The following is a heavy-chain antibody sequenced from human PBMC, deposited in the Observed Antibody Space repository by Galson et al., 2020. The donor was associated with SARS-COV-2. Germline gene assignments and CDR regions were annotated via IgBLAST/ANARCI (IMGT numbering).Heavy chain of an antibody. CDR3: GNNDYGDRGLFDP. V-gene: IGHV4-39*01. Sequence: SETLSLTCTASGGYISSSSYYWGWLSQPPPKGLEWLGSIYYSGRTYSHPSLKRRVTISVDTSKIQSSLKLSSVTAADTAVYYCGNNDYGDRGLFDPWGQGTLVTVSS. CDR1: GGYISSSSYY. D-gene: IGHD4-17*01. J-gene: IGHJ5*02. CDR2: IYYSGRT.